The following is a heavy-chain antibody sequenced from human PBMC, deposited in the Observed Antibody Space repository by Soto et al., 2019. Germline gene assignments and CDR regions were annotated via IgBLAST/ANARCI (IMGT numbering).Heavy chain of an antibody. D-gene: IGHD2-8*01. CDR2: ISASGGRP. V-gene: IGHV3-23*01. Sequence: PGGSLRLSCAASGFTFTSYTMSWVRQAPGKGLEWISTISASGGRPSYADSVQGRFIISRDNPMNTVYLQMGSLRAEDTAMYYCAKARCTTIDCYVPDSWGRGTLVTVSS. CDR1: GFTFTSYT. CDR3: AKARCTTIDCYVPDS. J-gene: IGHJ5*01.